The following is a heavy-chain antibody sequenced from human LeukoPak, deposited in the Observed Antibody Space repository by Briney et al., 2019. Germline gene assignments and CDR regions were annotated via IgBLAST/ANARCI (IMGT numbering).Heavy chain of an antibody. D-gene: IGHD6-6*01. J-gene: IGHJ4*02. Sequence: PGGSLRLSCAASGFTFSSYGMHWVRQAPGKGLEWVAVIWYDGSNKYYADSVKGRFTISRDNSKNTLYLQMNSLRAEDTAVYYCAKDSYSSSPEYYFDYWGQGTLVTVSS. CDR2: IWYDGSNK. V-gene: IGHV3-33*06. CDR3: AKDSYSSSPEYYFDY. CDR1: GFTFSSYG.